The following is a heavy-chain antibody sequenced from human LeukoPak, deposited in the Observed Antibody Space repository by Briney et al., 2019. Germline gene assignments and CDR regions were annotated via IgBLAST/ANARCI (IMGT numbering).Heavy chain of an antibody. CDR3: ARSPCTSASCPRRNVFDV. CDR2: MYYSGST. J-gene: IGHJ3*01. V-gene: IGHV4-59*08. D-gene: IGHD2-2*01. CDR1: GGSISNYY. Sequence: SETLSLTCTVSGGSISNYYWSWIRQPPGKGLEWIGYMYYSGSTNYNPSLESRVTISGDTSKNQFSLNLISVTAADTAVYYCARSPCTSASCPRRNVFDVWGQGTMVTVSS.